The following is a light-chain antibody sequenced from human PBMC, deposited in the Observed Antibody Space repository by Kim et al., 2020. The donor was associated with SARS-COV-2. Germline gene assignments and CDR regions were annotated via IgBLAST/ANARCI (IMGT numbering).Light chain of an antibody. CDR3: QQYYRTPLT. V-gene: IGKV4-1*01. CDR1: QSVLYSSNNKNY. J-gene: IGKJ4*01. Sequence: DIVMTQSPDSLAVSLGERATINCKSSQSVLYSSNNKNYLAWYQQKPGQPPKLLIYWASTRESGVPDRFSGSGSGTDFTLTISSLQADDVAVYYCQQYYRTPLTFGGGTKVDIK. CDR2: WAS.